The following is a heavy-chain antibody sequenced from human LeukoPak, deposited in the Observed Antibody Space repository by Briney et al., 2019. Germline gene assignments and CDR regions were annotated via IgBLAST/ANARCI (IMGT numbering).Heavy chain of an antibody. V-gene: IGHV4-59*08. CDR1: GVSISSYY. J-gene: IGHJ6*02. CDR3: ARHFGTVTSYGMDV. D-gene: IGHD4-17*01. Sequence: SETLSLTCTVSGVSISSYYWSWIRQPPGKGLEWIGYIYYSGSTNYNPSLESRITISLDTSKNQFSLQLRSVTAADTAVYYCARHFGTVTSYGMDVWGLGTTVTVSS. CDR2: IYYSGST.